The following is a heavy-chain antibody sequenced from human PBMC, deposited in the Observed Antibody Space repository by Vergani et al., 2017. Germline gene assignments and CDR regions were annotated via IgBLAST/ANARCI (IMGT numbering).Heavy chain of an antibody. CDR3: TQTSSWSDFDY. V-gene: IGHV3-49*03. J-gene: IGHJ4*02. Sequence: EVQLVESGGGLVQPGRSLRLSCTASGFTFGDYAMSWFRQAPGKGLEWVGFIRSKAYGGTTEYAASVKGRFTISRDDSKSIAYLQMNSLKTDDTAVYYCTQTSSWSDFDYWGQGTLVTVSS. CDR1: GFTFGDYA. D-gene: IGHD6-13*01. CDR2: IRSKAYGGTT.